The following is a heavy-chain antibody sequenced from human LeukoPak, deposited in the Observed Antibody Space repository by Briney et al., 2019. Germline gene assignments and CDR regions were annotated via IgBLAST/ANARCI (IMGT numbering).Heavy chain of an antibody. CDR2: VYYSGSA. CDR3: ARRGSGSPFDY. CDR1: GFTFSDHY. Sequence: GSLRLSCAASGFTFSDHYMDWVRQAPGKGLEWLGYVYYSGSATYNPSLKSRVTISVDTSKNQFSLRLSSVTAADTAVYYCARRGSGSPFDYWGLGTLVTVSS. V-gene: IGHV4-59*11. D-gene: IGHD3-10*01. J-gene: IGHJ4*02.